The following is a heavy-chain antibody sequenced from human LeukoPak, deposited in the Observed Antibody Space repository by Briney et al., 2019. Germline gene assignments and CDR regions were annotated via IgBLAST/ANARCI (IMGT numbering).Heavy chain of an antibody. CDR3: ARVGARYSGSYYGRVNYYYYYGMDV. V-gene: IGHV4-34*01. J-gene: IGHJ6*02. Sequence: SETLSLTCAVYGGSFSGYYWSWIRQPPGKGLECIGEINHSGCTKYNPSLKSRVTISVDTSKSQSSLKLSSVTAADTAVYYCARVGARYSGSYYGRVNYYYYYGMDVWGQGTTVTVSS. CDR2: INHSGCT. D-gene: IGHD1-26*01. CDR1: GGSFSGYY.